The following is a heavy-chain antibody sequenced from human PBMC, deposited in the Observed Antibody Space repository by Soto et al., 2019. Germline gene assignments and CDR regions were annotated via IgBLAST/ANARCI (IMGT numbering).Heavy chain of an antibody. J-gene: IGHJ6*02. CDR2: ISYDGSNK. Sequence: QVQLVESGGGVVQPGRSLRLSCAASGFTFSSYAMHWVRQAPGKGLEWVAVISYDGSNKYYADSVKGRFTISRDNSKNTLYLKMNSLRAEDTAVYYCASTMGVWGQGTTVTVSS. CDR1: GFTFSSYA. CDR3: ASTMGV. V-gene: IGHV3-30-3*01.